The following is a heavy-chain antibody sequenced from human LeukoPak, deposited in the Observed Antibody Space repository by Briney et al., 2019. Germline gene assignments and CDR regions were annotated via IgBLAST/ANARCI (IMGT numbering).Heavy chain of an antibody. Sequence: GGSLRLSCAASGFTFSSYWMHWVRHAPGKGLVWVSRINSDGSSTSYADSVKGRFTISRDNAKNTLYLQMNSLRAEDTAVYYCAGGTVVVPAAITVYWGQGTLVTVSS. CDR1: GFTFSSYW. CDR3: AGGTVVVPAAITVY. D-gene: IGHD2-2*01. CDR2: INSDGSST. J-gene: IGHJ4*02. V-gene: IGHV3-74*01.